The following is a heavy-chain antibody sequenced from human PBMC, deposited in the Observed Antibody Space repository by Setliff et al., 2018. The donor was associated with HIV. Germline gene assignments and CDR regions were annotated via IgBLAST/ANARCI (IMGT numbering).Heavy chain of an antibody. D-gene: IGHD6-6*01. CDR1: GDSITSGNFF. CDR3: ARSGSSSPYYFDY. V-gene: IGHV4-31*01. CDR2: IYFSGSA. J-gene: IGHJ4*02. Sequence: PSETLSLTCTVSGDSITSGNFFWSWIRQSPGKGLEWIGYIYFSGSATHNPTLKSPVSISVDTSKNQFSLRLSSVTAADTAVYYCARSGSSSPYYFDYWGQGTLVTVSS.